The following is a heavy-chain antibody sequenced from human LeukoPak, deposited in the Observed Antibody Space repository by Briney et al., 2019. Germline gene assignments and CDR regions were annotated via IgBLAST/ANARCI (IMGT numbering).Heavy chain of an antibody. V-gene: IGHV2-5*02. CDR3: AHASSGWYGGPGWFDP. Sequence: SGPTLVNPTQTLTLTCTFSGFSLSTSGVGVGWIRQPPGKALEWLALIYWDDDKRYSPSLKSRLTITKDTSKNQVVLTMTNMDPVDTATYYCAHASSGWYGGPGWFDPWGQGTLVTVSS. CDR1: GFSLSTSGVG. D-gene: IGHD6-19*01. CDR2: IYWDDDK. J-gene: IGHJ5*02.